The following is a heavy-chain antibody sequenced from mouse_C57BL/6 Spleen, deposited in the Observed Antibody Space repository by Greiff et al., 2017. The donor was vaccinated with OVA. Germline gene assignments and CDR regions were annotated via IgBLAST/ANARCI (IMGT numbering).Heavy chain of an antibody. Sequence: VQLQQSGAELVKPGASVKLSCKASGYTFTSYWMHWVKQRPGQGLEWIGRIDPEDGETKYAPKFQGKATITADTSSNTAYLQLSRLTSEDTAVYCCARSECGYAMDYWGQGTSVTVSS. J-gene: IGHJ4*01. CDR2: IDPEDGET. CDR1: GYTFTSYW. V-gene: IGHV14-2*01. CDR3: ARSECGYAMDY.